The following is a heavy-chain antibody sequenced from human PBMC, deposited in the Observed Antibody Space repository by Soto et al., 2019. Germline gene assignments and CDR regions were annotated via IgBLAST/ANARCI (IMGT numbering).Heavy chain of an antibody. J-gene: IGHJ3*02. CDR2: ISAYNGNT. Sequence: GASVKVSCKASGYTFTSYGISWVRQAPGQGLEWMGWISAYNGNTNYAQKLQGRVTMTTDTSTSTAYMELRSLRSDDTAVYYCARVLRGSWVAVDDAFDIWGQGTMVTVSS. D-gene: IGHD6-13*01. V-gene: IGHV1-18*01. CDR3: ARVLRGSWVAVDDAFDI. CDR1: GYTFTSYG.